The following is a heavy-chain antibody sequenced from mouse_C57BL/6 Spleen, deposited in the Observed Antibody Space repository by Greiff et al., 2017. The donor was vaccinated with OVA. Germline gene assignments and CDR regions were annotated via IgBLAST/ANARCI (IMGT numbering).Heavy chain of an antibody. CDR1: GFSFNTYA. V-gene: IGHV10-1*01. Sequence: EVKLVESGGGLVQPKGSLKLSCAASGFSFNTYAMNWVRQAPGKGLEWVARIRSKSNNYATYYADSVKARFTISRDDSESMLYLQMNNLKTEDTAMYYGVRHVGDYDGGGFAYWGQGTLVTVSA. D-gene: IGHD2-4*01. J-gene: IGHJ3*01. CDR2: IRSKSNNYAT. CDR3: VRHVGDYDGGGFAY.